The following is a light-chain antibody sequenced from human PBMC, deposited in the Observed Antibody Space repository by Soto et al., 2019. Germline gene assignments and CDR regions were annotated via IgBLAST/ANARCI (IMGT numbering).Light chain of an antibody. V-gene: IGLV6-57*01. Sequence: NFMLTQPHSVSESPGKTVTISCTRSSGSIASNYVQWYQQRPGSSPTTVIYEDNQRPSGVPDRFSGSIDSSSNSASLTISGLNTEYEADYYCQSYDSSNHLVFGGGTKLTVL. CDR2: EDN. CDR1: SGSIASNY. CDR3: QSYDSSNHLV. J-gene: IGLJ3*02.